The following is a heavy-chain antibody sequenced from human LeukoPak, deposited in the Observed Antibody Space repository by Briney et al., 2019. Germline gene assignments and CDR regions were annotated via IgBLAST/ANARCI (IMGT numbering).Heavy chain of an antibody. Sequence: PGGSLRLSCAASGFSFSSLAMNWVRLAPGKGLEWVSSICGSGGNTYYADPVNGRVTISKDNYMDSLYLLINVRTGEDTATYFSSKSGSGGYPSSYSPMDAWGKGATVTVSS. CDR1: GFSFSSLA. CDR2: ICGSGGNT. J-gene: IGHJ6*03. V-gene: IGHV3-23*01. CDR3: SKSGSGGYPSSYSPMDA. D-gene: IGHD1-26*01.